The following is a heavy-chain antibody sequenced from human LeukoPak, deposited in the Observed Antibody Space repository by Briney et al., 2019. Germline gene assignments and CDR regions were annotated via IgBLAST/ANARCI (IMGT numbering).Heavy chain of an antibody. D-gene: IGHD4-17*01. CDR2: INHSGST. V-gene: IGHV4-34*01. J-gene: IGHJ2*01. CDR1: GGSIRSYY. Sequence: SETLSLTCTVSGGSIRSYYWSWIRQPPGKGLEWIGEINHSGSTNYNPSLKSRVTISVDTSKNQFSLKLSSVTAADTAVYYCARGRRRRVTTVFHWYFDLWGRGTLVTVSS. CDR3: ARGRRRRVTTVFHWYFDL.